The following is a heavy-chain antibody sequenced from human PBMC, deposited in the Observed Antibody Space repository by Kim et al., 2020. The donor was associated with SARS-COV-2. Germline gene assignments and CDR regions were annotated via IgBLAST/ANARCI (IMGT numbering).Heavy chain of an antibody. J-gene: IGHJ4*02. CDR1: GDSISSYY. CDR3: ARYYCSSSTFIYFDY. D-gene: IGHD2-2*01. V-gene: IGHV4-59*01. CDR2: IYYSGGT. Sequence: SETLSLTCAVSGDSISSYYWSWIRQPPGKGLEWIGYIYYSGGTSYNPSFKRRVTISADTSKNQFSLRLSSVTAADTAVYYCARYYCSSSTFIYFDYWGQGTLVTVSS.